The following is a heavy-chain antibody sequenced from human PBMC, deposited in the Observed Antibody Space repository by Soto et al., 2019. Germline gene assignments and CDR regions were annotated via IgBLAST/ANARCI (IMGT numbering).Heavy chain of an antibody. CDR2: INAGNGNT. Sequence: ASVKVSCKASGYTFTSYAMHWVRQAPGQRLEWMGWINAGNGNTKYSQKFQGRVTITRDTSASTAYMELSSLRSEDTAVYYCARGRLMAGTVVTPWGGMDVWGQGTTVTVSS. J-gene: IGHJ6*02. V-gene: IGHV1-3*01. CDR3: ARGRLMAGTVVTPWGGMDV. CDR1: GYTFTSYA. D-gene: IGHD2-21*02.